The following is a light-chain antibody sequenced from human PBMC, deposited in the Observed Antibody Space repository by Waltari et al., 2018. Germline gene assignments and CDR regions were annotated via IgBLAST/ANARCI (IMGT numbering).Light chain of an antibody. CDR1: QRISDW. CDR2: KVS. Sequence: DIQMTQSPSTLYASVGDRVTITCRASQRISDWLAWYLQKPGTAPNLLIFKVSKLESGYPSRCSGRGSGTEFTLTISSLQPDDFATYYCQQYDRFSGTFGPGTNVEIK. CDR3: QQYDRFSGT. J-gene: IGKJ1*01. V-gene: IGKV1-5*03.